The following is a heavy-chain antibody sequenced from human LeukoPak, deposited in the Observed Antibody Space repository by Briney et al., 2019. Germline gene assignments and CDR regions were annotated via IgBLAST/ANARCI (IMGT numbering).Heavy chain of an antibody. J-gene: IGHJ4*02. D-gene: IGHD3-22*01. Sequence: GGSLRLSCAASGFTFSSYGMHWVRPAPGKGLEWVAVIWYDGTNKYYAGSMKGRFTISRDNSKNTLYLQMNSLRAKDTAVYYCAKQSYYYYDSSGYYGYYFDYWGQGPLVSVSS. V-gene: IGHV3-33*06. CDR2: IWYDGTNK. CDR1: GFTFSSYG. CDR3: AKQSYYYYDSSGYYGYYFDY.